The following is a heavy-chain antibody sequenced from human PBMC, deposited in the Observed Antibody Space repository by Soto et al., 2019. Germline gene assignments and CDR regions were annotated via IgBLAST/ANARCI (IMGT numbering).Heavy chain of an antibody. CDR1: GGTFSSYA. J-gene: IGHJ5*02. V-gene: IGHV1-69*01. Sequence: QVQLVQSGAEVKKPGSSVKVSCKASGGTFSSYAISWVRQAPGQGLEWMGGIIPIFGTANYAQKFQGRVTITADESTSTDSMELSGLRSEDTAVYYCARDRAKHSSSWYWFDPWGQGTLVTVSS. CDR3: ARDRAKHSSSWYWFDP. D-gene: IGHD6-13*01. CDR2: IIPIFGTA.